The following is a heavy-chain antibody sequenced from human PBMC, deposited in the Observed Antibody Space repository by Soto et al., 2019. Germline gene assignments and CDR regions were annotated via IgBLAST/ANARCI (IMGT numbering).Heavy chain of an antibody. Sequence: SETLSLTCTVSGGSISSSSYYWGWIRQPPGKGLEWIGSIYYSGSTYYNPSLKSRVTISVDTSKNQFSLTLSSVTAADTAVYSCARLKGAHKMTYYYYGMDVWGQGTTVTVSS. V-gene: IGHV4-39*01. D-gene: IGHD1-26*01. CDR2: IYYSGST. CDR1: GGSISSSSYY. J-gene: IGHJ6*02. CDR3: ARLKGAHKMTYYYYGMDV.